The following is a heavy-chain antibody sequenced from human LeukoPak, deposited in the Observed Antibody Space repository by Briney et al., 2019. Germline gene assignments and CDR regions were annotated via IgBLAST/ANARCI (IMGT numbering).Heavy chain of an antibody. CDR1: GYTFTSYY. V-gene: IGHV1-46*01. CDR3: AREDTGNLDY. D-gene: IGHD1-14*01. Sequence: ASVKVSCKASGYTFTSYYMHWVRQAPGQGLEWMGIINPSGGSTSYAQKFQGRVTITRDTSASTAYMELSSLRSEDTAVYYCAREDTGNLDYWGQGTLVTVSS. CDR2: INPSGGST. J-gene: IGHJ4*02.